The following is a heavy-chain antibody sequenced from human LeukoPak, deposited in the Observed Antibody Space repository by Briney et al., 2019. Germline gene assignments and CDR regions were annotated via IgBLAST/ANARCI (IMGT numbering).Heavy chain of an antibody. CDR1: GGSINNLH. CDR3: ARYSSSWYPVGGFDY. V-gene: IGHV4-59*08. CDR2: IYYSGST. J-gene: IGHJ4*02. Sequence: SETLSLTCTVSGGSINNLHWSWIRQPPGKGLEWIGYIYYSGSTNYNPSLKSRVTISVDTSKNQFSLKLSSVTAADTAVYYCARYSSSWYPVGGFDYWGQGTLVTVSS. D-gene: IGHD6-13*01.